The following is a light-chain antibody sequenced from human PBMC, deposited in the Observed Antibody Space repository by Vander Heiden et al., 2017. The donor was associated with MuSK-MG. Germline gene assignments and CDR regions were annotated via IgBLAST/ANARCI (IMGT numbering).Light chain of an antibody. CDR1: QGISGF. Sequence: IQLTQSPSSLSASVGDRVTITCRASQGISGFLAWYQQKPGVAPKLLIYAASTLQSGVPSRFSGSGSGTDFTLTISSLQPEDFATYYCLQLNSYPYTFGQGTKLEIK. CDR2: AAS. CDR3: LQLNSYPYT. V-gene: IGKV1-9*01. J-gene: IGKJ2*01.